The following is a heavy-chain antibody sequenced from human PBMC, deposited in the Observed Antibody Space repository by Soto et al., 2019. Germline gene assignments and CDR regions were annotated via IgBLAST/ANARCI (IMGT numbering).Heavy chain of an antibody. J-gene: IGHJ4*02. V-gene: IGHV3-30*03. Sequence: QVQLVESGGGVVQPGTSLRLSCAASGFIFSGFSMNWVRQAPGKGLEWVGVVSSDGSIKYHADSLRGRFTVSRDNSINTLFLQMNSLRPEDTAVYYCAREVGTTFRLDDWGQGTLVTVSS. CDR2: VSSDGSIK. CDR3: AREVGTTFRLDD. D-gene: IGHD1-26*01. CDR1: GFIFSGFS.